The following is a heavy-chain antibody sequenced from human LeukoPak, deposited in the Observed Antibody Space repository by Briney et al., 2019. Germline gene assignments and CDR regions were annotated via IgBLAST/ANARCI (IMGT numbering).Heavy chain of an antibody. CDR2: INHSGST. J-gene: IGHJ4*02. CDR3: ARGKRSHYYDSRSYFDY. D-gene: IGHD3-22*01. Sequence: KGXXXXGEINHSGSTNYNPSLKSRVTISVDTSKNQFSLKLNSVTAADTAVYYCARGKRSHYYDSRSYFDYWGQGTLVTVSS. V-gene: IGHV4-34*01.